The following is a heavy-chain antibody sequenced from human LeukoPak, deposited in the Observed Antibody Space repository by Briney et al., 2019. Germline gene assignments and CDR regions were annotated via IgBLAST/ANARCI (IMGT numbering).Heavy chain of an antibody. J-gene: IGHJ5*02. CDR2: IHYSARI. V-gene: IGHV4-34*01. CDR1: GGSFSGYY. Sequence: SETLSLTCAVYGGSFSGYYWSWIRQPPGKGLEWIGSIHYSARIYYNPSLKSRLTISPDTSKNQFSLKLTSVTAAGTAVYYCTREVRSAWASFDPWGQGTLVIVSS. CDR3: TREVRSAWASFDP. D-gene: IGHD1-26*01.